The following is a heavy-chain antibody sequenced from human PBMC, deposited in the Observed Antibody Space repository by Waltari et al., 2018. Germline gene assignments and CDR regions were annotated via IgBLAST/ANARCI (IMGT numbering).Heavy chain of an antibody. CDR3: ARYCSSTSCYADAFDI. D-gene: IGHD2-2*01. CDR1: GFPVSSIY. J-gene: IGHJ3*02. V-gene: IGHV3-53*02. CDR2: IYSGGST. Sequence: EVQLVATGGGLIQPGGSLSLSCAASGFPVSSIYLSWVGPSPGKGLAWVSVIYSGGSTYYADSVKGRFTISRDNSKNTLYLQMNSLRAEDTAVYYCARYCSSTSCYADAFDIWGQGTMVTVSS.